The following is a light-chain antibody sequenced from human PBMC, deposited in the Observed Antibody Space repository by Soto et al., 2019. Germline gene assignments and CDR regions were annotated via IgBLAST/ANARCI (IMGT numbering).Light chain of an antibody. CDR1: QTISSW. J-gene: IGKJ1*01. V-gene: IGKV1-5*03. CDR2: KAS. CDR3: QLYKFLPKT. Sequence: QMTQSPSTLSGSVGDRVTITCRASQTISSWLAWYQQKPGKAPKLLIYKASTLKSGVPSRFSGSGSGTEFTLTISSLQPDDFATYCSQLYKFLPKTFGQGTKVDIK.